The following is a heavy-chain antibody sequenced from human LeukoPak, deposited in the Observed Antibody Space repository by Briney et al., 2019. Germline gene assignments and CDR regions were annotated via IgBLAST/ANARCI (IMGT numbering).Heavy chain of an antibody. CDR1: GGSISSGAYY. J-gene: IGHJ4*02. Sequence: SETLSLTCTVSGGSISSGAYYWSWIRQHPGKGLEWIGYIYYSGSTYYNPSLKSRGTMSVDTSQNQFSLRLSFVTAADTAVYYCARLLVRGALYYFDNWGQGTLVTVSS. CDR3: ARLLVRGALYYFDN. D-gene: IGHD3-10*01. CDR2: IYYSGST. V-gene: IGHV4-31*03.